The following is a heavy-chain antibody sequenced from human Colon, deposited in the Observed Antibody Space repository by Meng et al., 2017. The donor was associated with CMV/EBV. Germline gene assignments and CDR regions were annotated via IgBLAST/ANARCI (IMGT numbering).Heavy chain of an antibody. Sequence: GGSLRLSCAASGYTFSNYWRHWVRQAPGKGLVWVARINSDGGKTSYPDAVKGRFTISRDNSKNTLYLQMNSLRAEDTAMYYCARSSLLAARYNHFYYGMDVWGQGTTVTVSS. V-gene: IGHV3-74*01. D-gene: IGHD6-6*01. J-gene: IGHJ6*02. CDR3: ARSSLLAARYNHFYYGMDV. CDR2: INSDGGKT. CDR1: GYTFSNYW.